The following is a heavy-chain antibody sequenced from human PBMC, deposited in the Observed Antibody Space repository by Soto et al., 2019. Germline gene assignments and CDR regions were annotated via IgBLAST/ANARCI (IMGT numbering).Heavy chain of an antibody. J-gene: IGHJ4*02. CDR3: ASLEWESSGYADY. CDR2: IKRDGSEK. D-gene: IGHD3-3*01. Sequence: ESGGGLVQPGGSLRLSCAASGFTFGSNWMSWVRQAPGKGLEWVANIKRDGSEKYYVDSVKGRFTISRDNAKNTLYLQMNRRRAADTAVYYCASLEWESSGYADYWGQGTLVTVSS. CDR1: GFTFGSNW. V-gene: IGHV3-7*03.